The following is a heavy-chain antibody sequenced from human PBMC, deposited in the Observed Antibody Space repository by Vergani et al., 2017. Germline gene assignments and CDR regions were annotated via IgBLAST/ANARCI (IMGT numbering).Heavy chain of an antibody. J-gene: IGHJ1*01. V-gene: IGHV1-46*01. CDR2: INPSGGST. Sequence: QVQLVQSGAEVKKPGASVKVSCKASGYTFTSYYMHWVRQAPGQGLEWMGIINPSGGSTSYAQKFQGRVTMTRDTSTSTVYMELNSLRSEDTAVYYCAQGRGPEYFQHWGQGTLVTVSS. CDR3: AQGRGPEYFQH. CDR1: GYTFTSYY.